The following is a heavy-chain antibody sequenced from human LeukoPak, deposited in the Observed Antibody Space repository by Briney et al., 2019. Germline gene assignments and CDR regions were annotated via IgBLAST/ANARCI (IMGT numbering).Heavy chain of an antibody. CDR3: ARVLGIVVAAPGY. V-gene: IGHV3-30*03. Sequence: GGSLRLSCAASGFTFDDYGMSWVRQAPGKGLEWVAVISYDGSNKYYADSVKGRFTISRDNSKNTLYLQMNSLRAEDTAVYYCARVLGIVVAAPGYWGQGTLVTVSS. CDR1: GFTFDDYG. D-gene: IGHD3-22*01. J-gene: IGHJ4*02. CDR2: ISYDGSNK.